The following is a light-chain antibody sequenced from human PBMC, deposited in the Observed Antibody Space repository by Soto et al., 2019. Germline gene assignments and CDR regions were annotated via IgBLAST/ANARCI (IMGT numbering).Light chain of an antibody. J-gene: IGKJ1*01. Sequence: DIQMTQSPSSVSASVVDRVTITCRASQGISNWIAWYQQKPGKAPKLLIYGASGLQSGVPSRFSGGTSGTDFTLTTSSLQPEDFATYYCQQDDSFPLTFGQGTKVDIK. CDR3: QQDDSFPLT. V-gene: IGKV1D-12*01. CDR2: GAS. CDR1: QGISNW.